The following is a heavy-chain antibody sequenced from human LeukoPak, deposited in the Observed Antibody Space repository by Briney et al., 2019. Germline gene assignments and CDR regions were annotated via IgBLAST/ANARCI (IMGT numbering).Heavy chain of an antibody. CDR1: GFTFSSYA. CDR3: AKGGLRYYYDSSGRSFYFDY. CDR2: ISGSGGST. V-gene: IGHV3-23*01. Sequence: GGSLRLSCAASGFTFSSYAMSWVRQAPGKGLEWVSAISGSGGSTYYADSVKGRFTISRDNSKNTLYLQMNSLRAEDTAVYYCAKGGLRYYYDSSGRSFYFDYWGQGTLVTVSS. J-gene: IGHJ4*02. D-gene: IGHD3-22*01.